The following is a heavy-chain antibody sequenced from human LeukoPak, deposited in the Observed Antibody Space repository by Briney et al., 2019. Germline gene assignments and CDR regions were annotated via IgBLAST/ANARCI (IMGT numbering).Heavy chain of an antibody. V-gene: IGHV1-18*01. J-gene: IGHJ6*02. CDR3: ARRGYSYGTYYYYGMDV. CDR2: ISAYNGNT. CDR1: GYTFTSYG. D-gene: IGHD5-18*01. Sequence: ASVKVPCKASGYTFTSYGISWVRQAPGQGLEWMGWISAYNGNTNYAQKLQGRVTMTTDTSTSTAYMELRSLRSDDTAVYYCARRGYSYGTYYYYGMDVWGQGTTVTVSS.